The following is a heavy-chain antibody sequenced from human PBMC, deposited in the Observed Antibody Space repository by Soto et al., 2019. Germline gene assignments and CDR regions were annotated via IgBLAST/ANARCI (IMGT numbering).Heavy chain of an antibody. CDR1: GFTFSSYS. CDR3: ARDKTPYYDSSGYNNWFDP. V-gene: IGHV3-21*01. Sequence: EVQLVESVGGLVKPGGSLRLSCAASGFTFSSYSMNWVRQAPGKGLEWVSSISSSSSYIYYADSVKGRFTISRDNAKNSLYLQMNSLRAEDTAVYYCARDKTPYYDSSGYNNWFDPWGQGTLVTVSS. CDR2: ISSSSSYI. D-gene: IGHD3-22*01. J-gene: IGHJ5*02.